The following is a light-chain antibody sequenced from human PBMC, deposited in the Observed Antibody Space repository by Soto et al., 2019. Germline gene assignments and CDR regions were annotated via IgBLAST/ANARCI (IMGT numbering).Light chain of an antibody. V-gene: IGKV3-20*01. CDR3: QQYGSSHT. Sequence: EIGLTQSPGTLSLSPGERATLSCRASQSVSSSYLAWYQQKPGQAPRLLIYGASRRATGIPDRFSGRGSGTDFTLTISRLEPDDSAVYYCQQYGSSHTFGGGTKVEIK. J-gene: IGKJ4*01. CDR2: GAS. CDR1: QSVSSSY.